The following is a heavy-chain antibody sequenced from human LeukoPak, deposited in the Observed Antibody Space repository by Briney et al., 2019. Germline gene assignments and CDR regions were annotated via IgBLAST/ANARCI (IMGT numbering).Heavy chain of an antibody. Sequence: PGRSLRLSCAASGFTLSTYAMHWVRQAPGKGLEWVAVISYDGTDTYYADSVKGRFTISRDTSKNSLYLQMNSLRPEDTAVFYCARIRGGPIDYWGQGTLVSVSS. CDR3: ARIRGGPIDY. CDR2: ISYDGTDT. V-gene: IGHV3-30-3*01. CDR1: GFTLSTYA. J-gene: IGHJ4*02. D-gene: IGHD3-16*01.